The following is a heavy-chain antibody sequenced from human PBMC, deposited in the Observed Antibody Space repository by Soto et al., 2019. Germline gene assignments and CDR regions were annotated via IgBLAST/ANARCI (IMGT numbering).Heavy chain of an antibody. CDR2: INHSGST. J-gene: IGHJ6*02. Sequence: SEILSLTCAVYGGSFSGYYWSWIRQPPGKGLEWIGEINHSGSTNYNPSLKSRVTISVDTSKNQFSLKLSSVTAADTAVYYCASSGGPTTYYYYGMDVWGQGTTVTVSS. CDR1: GGSFSGYY. V-gene: IGHV4-34*01. CDR3: ASSGGPTTYYYYGMDV. D-gene: IGHD2-15*01.